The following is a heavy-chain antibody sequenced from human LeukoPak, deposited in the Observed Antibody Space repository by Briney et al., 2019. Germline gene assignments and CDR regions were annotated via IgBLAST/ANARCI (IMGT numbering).Heavy chain of an antibody. CDR2: ISYDGSNK. J-gene: IGHJ4*02. CDR3: AREEVVVAATSFDY. Sequence: GGSLRLSCAASGFTFSSYAMHWVRQAPGKGLEWVAVISYDGSNKYYADSVKGRFTISRDNSKNTLYLQMNSLRAEDTAVYYCAREEVVVAATSFDYWGQGTLVTISS. CDR1: GFTFSSYA. V-gene: IGHV3-30-3*01. D-gene: IGHD2-15*01.